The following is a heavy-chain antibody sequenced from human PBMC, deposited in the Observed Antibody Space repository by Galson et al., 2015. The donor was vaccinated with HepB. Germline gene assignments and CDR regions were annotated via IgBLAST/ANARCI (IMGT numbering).Heavy chain of an antibody. V-gene: IGHV3-21*05. CDR1: GFPFSSYS. D-gene: IGHD3-22*01. CDR2: ISNSGSLI. CDR3: ARDRKGGYYYDSSGYPHPVSDNCFDP. Sequence: SLRLSCAASGFPFSSYSMNWVRQAPGKGLEWISYISNSGSLIYYADSVRGRFTISRDNAKDSLYLQMNSLRAEDTAVYYCARDRKGGYYYDSSGYPHPVSDNCFDPWGQGTLVTVPS. J-gene: IGHJ5*02.